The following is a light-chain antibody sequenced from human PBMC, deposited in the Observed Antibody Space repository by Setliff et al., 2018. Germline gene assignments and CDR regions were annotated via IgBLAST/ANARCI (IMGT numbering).Light chain of an antibody. CDR3: NAYTSGTTYV. Sequence: QSALAQPASVSGSPGQSITISCTGTGSDVGGYDYVSWYQHHPDKAPKLIIYDVSDRPSGVSNRFSGSKSGNTASLTISGLQTEDEADYYCNAYTSGTTYVFGTGTKVTVL. CDR2: DVS. CDR1: GSDVGGYDY. J-gene: IGLJ1*01. V-gene: IGLV2-14*03.